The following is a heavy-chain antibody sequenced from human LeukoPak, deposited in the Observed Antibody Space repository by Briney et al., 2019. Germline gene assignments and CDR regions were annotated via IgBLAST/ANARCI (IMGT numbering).Heavy chain of an antibody. Sequence: PETLSLTCTVPGGSISSYYWSWIRQPPGNGLARTGYIYYSGSTNYNPSLKGRVTISVDTSKNQFSRKLSSVTAADTAVYYCARDPSYGGNSYYFDYWGQGTLVTVSS. CDR3: ARDPSYGGNSYYFDY. D-gene: IGHD4-23*01. V-gene: IGHV4-59*01. CDR1: GGSISSYY. J-gene: IGHJ4*02. CDR2: IYYSGST.